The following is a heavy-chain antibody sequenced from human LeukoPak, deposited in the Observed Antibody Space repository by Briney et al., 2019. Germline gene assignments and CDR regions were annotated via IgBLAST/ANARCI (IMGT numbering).Heavy chain of an antibody. Sequence: PSETLSLTCTVSGASLSSSYWSWIRHTPGKGLEWIGYFYNNGRNNINPALKSRVTISGDTSKNQVSLILNSVTAADTAVYYCAKSGRNGWGHLFDYWGQGTLVAVSS. CDR1: GASLSSSY. CDR2: FYNNGRN. D-gene: IGHD3-10*01. J-gene: IGHJ4*02. V-gene: IGHV4-59*01. CDR3: AKSGRNGWGHLFDY.